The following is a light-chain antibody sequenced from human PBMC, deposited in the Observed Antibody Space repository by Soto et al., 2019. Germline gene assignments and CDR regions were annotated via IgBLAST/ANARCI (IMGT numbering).Light chain of an antibody. Sequence: QSALTQPASVSGSPGQSITISCIASSRDVGDYNHVSWYQQHPGKAPKLMIYDVSHRPSGVSNRFSGSKSGNTASLTISGLQTEDEADYYCSSYTTSNTLFGGGTKLTVL. J-gene: IGLJ2*01. V-gene: IGLV2-14*03. CDR1: SRDVGDYNH. CDR3: SSYTTSNTL. CDR2: DVS.